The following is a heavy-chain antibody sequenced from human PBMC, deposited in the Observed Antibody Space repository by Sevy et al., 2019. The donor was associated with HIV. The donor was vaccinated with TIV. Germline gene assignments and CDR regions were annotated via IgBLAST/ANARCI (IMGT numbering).Heavy chain of an antibody. CDR2: VDPSAGNT. Sequence: ASVKVSCKASGDTFTNNYIHWVRQAPGQGLEWMGMVDPSAGNTTYAQKFQGRVTMTRDTSTSILYMDLSSLRSGDTAVYYCVRADPDQHFDSWGQGTLVTVSS. CDR3: VRADPDQHFDS. CDR1: GDTFTNNY. J-gene: IGHJ4*02. V-gene: IGHV1-46*01.